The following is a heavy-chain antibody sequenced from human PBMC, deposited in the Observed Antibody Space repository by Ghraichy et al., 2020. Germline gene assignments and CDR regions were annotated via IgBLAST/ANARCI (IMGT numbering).Heavy chain of an antibody. CDR1: GGTFSSYA. Sequence: SVKVSCKASGGTFSSYAISWVRQAPGQGLEWMGGIIPIFGTANYAQKFQGRVTITADESTSTAYMELSSLRSEDTAVYYCARDGGYSSGHYYYGMDVWGQGTTVTVSS. CDR2: IIPIFGTA. V-gene: IGHV1-69*13. CDR3: ARDGGYSSGHYYYGMDV. J-gene: IGHJ6*02. D-gene: IGHD6-19*01.